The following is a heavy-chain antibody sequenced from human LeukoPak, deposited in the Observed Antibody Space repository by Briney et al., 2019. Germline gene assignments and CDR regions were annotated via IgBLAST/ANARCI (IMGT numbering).Heavy chain of an antibody. CDR2: TYTSGSI. CDR3: ARGVTVVNFDF. CDR1: GGSISSSSYY. V-gene: IGHV4-61*02. Sequence: KSSETLSLTCTASGGSISSSSYYWSWIRQPAGKGLEWIERTYTSGSINYNPSLKSRVTISVDTSKNQFSLKLSSVTAADTAVYYCARGVTVVNFDFWGQGTLVTVSS. J-gene: IGHJ4*02. D-gene: IGHD4-23*01.